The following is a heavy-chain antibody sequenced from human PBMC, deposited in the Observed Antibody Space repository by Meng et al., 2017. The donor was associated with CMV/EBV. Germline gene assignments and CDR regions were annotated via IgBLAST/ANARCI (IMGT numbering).Heavy chain of an antibody. V-gene: IGHV1-69*12. Sequence: QVRLGQLGAEGKKPGSSVKVSCKASGGTFSSYAISWVRQAPGQGLEWMGGIIPIFGTANYAQKFQGRVTITADESTSTAYMELSSLRSEDTAVYYCARDYSGIAARPGFDPWGQGTLVTVSS. CDR2: IIPIFGTA. CDR1: GGTFSSYA. J-gene: IGHJ5*02. D-gene: IGHD6-6*01. CDR3: ARDYSGIAARPGFDP.